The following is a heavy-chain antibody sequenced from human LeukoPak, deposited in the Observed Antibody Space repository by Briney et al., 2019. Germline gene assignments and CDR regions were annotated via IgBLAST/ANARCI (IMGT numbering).Heavy chain of an antibody. CDR3: AKRNLIDCSSTRCYMYFDY. Sequence: GGSLRLSCAASGLTFSSYSMNWVRQAPGKGLEWVSYISSSSSTIYYADSVKGRFTISRDNSKNTLYLQMNSLRAEDTAVYYCAKRNLIDCSSTRCYMYFDYWGQGTLVTVSS. V-gene: IGHV3-48*01. CDR2: ISSSSSTI. J-gene: IGHJ4*02. D-gene: IGHD2-2*02. CDR1: GLTFSSYS.